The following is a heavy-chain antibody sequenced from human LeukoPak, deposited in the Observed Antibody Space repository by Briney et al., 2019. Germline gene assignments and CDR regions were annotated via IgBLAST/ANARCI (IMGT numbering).Heavy chain of an antibody. V-gene: IGHV4-59*08. D-gene: IGHD6-19*01. CDR2: IYYSGST. CDR1: GGSISSYY. Sequence: SETLSLTCTVSGGSISSYYWSWIRQPPGKGLEWIWYIYYSGSTNYNPSLKSRVTISVDTSKNQFSLKLSAVTAADTAVYYCARRVAGGIYGMDVWGQGTTVTVSS. J-gene: IGHJ6*02. CDR3: ARRVAGGIYGMDV.